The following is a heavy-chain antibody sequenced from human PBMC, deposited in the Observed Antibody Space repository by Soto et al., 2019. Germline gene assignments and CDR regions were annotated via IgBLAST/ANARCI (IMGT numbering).Heavy chain of an antibody. J-gene: IGHJ6*02. V-gene: IGHV1-46*03. CDR1: GYTLTSYY. D-gene: IGHD3-22*01. Sequence: ASVKVSCKASGYTLTSYYMHWVRQAPGQGLEWMGIINPSGGSTSYAQKFQGRVTMTRDTSTSTVYMELSSLRSEDTAVYYCARDQDYYDSSGWDYYGMDVWGQGTTVTVSS. CDR2: INPSGGST. CDR3: ARDQDYYDSSGWDYYGMDV.